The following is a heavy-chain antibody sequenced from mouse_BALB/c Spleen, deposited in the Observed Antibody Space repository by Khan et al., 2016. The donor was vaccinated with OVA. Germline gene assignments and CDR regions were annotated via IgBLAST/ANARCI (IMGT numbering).Heavy chain of an antibody. CDR1: GFTFSSYA. D-gene: IGHD1-2*01. Sequence: EVELVESGGGLVEPGGSLKLSCAASGFTFSSYAMSWVRQTPEKRLEWVASISGGGNTYYPDSMKGRITVSRDNARNILYLQVSSLRSEDTAMFYCARGSTTARRGYFDVWGAGTTVTVSS. CDR3: ARGSTTARRGYFDV. J-gene: IGHJ1*01. CDR2: ISGGGNT. V-gene: IGHV5-6-5*01.